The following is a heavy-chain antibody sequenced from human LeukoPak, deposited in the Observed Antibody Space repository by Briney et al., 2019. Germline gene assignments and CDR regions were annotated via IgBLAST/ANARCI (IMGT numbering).Heavy chain of an antibody. Sequence: ASVTVSCKASGYTFTSYAMHWVRQAPGQRLEWMGWINAGNGKTKYSQKFQGRVTITRDTSASTAYMELSSLRSEDTAVYYCARGYCSSTSCPPLYGMDVWGKGTTVTVSS. CDR3: ARGYCSSTSCPPLYGMDV. CDR2: INAGNGKT. D-gene: IGHD2-2*01. CDR1: GYTFTSYA. J-gene: IGHJ6*04. V-gene: IGHV1-3*01.